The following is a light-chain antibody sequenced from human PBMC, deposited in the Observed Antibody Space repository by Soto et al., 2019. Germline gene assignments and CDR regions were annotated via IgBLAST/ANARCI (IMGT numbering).Light chain of an antibody. CDR3: QQYGSAPRT. CDR1: QSVSSSF. V-gene: IGKV3-20*01. CDR2: GAS. Sequence: EIVLTQSPGTLSLSRVERATLSCMASQSVSSSFLAWYQQKPVQAPRLLIYGASGRATGIPDRFSGSGSGTDFTLTISSLEPEDFAVYYCQQYGSAPRTFGQGTKVDIK. J-gene: IGKJ1*01.